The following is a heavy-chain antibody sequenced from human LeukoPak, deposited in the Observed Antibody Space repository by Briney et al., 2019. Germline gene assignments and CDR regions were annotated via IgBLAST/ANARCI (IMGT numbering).Heavy chain of an antibody. J-gene: IGHJ4*02. CDR1: GDSISGYY. D-gene: IGHD2-2*01. V-gene: IGHV4-59*07. Sequence: SDTLSLTCTVSGDSISGYYWSWIRQPPGKRLEWIGYIYYSGSTNYNPSLKTRVTISVDTSKNQFSLKLPSVTAADTAVYYCTRSLPAAMFSLDYWGQGTLVTVSS. CDR3: TRSLPAAMFSLDY. CDR2: IYYSGST.